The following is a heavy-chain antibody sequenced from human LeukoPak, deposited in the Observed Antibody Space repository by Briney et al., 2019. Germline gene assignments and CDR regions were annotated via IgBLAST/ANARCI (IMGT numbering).Heavy chain of an antibody. Sequence: GGSLRLSCAASGFTVSSNYMSWVRQAPGKGLEWVSIIYSGGSTYYADSVKGRFTISRDNSKNTLYLQMNSLRAEDTAVYYCARASSSGWRGNLDYWGQGTLATVSS. D-gene: IGHD6-19*01. J-gene: IGHJ4*02. V-gene: IGHV3-66*01. CDR2: IYSGGST. CDR1: GFTVSSNY. CDR3: ARASSSGWRGNLDY.